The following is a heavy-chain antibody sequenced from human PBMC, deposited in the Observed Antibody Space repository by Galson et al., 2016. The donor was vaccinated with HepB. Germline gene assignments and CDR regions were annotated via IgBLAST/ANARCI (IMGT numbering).Heavy chain of an antibody. D-gene: IGHD4-11*01. Sequence: SLRLSCAASGFSFSSLHMSWVRQSPGKGLEWVSSISDSGSHTYSADSVQGRFTISRDNSRSTLYLQMNSLRAEDTALYYCAKDNDYKDPADWFDPRGQGMLVTVSS. CDR3: AKDNDYKDPADWFDP. CDR1: GFSFSSLH. J-gene: IGHJ5*02. CDR2: ISDSGSHT. V-gene: IGHV3-23*01.